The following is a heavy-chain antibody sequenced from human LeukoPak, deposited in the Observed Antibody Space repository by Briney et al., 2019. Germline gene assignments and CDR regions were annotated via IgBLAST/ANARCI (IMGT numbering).Heavy chain of an antibody. D-gene: IGHD3-16*01. V-gene: IGHV3-7*03. CDR3: ARGGPFGGY. CDR2: IRQDDGEK. J-gene: IGHJ4*02. Sequence: GGSLSLSCVASGFTLSNYWMHWVRQAPGKGLEWVANIRQDDGEKYYVASVKGRFTISRDNAKNSLYLQMNSLRAEDTAVYYCARGGPFGGYWGQGTLVTVSS. CDR1: GFTLSNYW.